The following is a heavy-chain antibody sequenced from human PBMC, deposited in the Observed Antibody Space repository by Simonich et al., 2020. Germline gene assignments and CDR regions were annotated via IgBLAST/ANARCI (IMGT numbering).Heavy chain of an antibody. D-gene: IGHD1-7*01. CDR2: ISGSCGST. CDR1: GFTFSSYA. Sequence: EVQLLESGGGLVQPGGSLRLSCAASGFTFSSYAMSWVRQAPGKGPEWVSAISGSCGSTYYADAVKGRFTISRDNSKNTLYLQMNSLRAEDTAVDYCAKRSGVSITGTFDYWGQGTLVTVSS. CDR3: AKRSGVSITGTFDY. J-gene: IGHJ4*02. V-gene: IGHV3-23*01.